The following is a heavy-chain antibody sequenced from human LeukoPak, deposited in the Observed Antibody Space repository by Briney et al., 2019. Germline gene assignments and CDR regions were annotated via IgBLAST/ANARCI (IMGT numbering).Heavy chain of an antibody. Sequence: PGGSLKLSCAASGFTFSGSTMHWVRQASGKGLEWAGRIRSKANSYATAYAASVKGRFTISRDDSKNTAYLQMNSLKTEDTAVYYCTMTGIAVAVTGYWGQGTLVTVSS. CDR3: TMTGIAVAVTGY. D-gene: IGHD6-19*01. V-gene: IGHV3-73*01. CDR2: IRSKANSYAT. J-gene: IGHJ4*02. CDR1: GFTFSGST.